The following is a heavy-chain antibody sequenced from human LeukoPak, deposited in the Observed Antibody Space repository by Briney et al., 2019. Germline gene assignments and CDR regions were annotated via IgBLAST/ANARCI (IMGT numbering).Heavy chain of an antibody. J-gene: IGHJ4*02. CDR3: VRVGDYYDSGGYQGFDY. V-gene: IGHV3-21*01. Sequence: GGSLRLSCAASGFTFSSYTMNRVRQAPGKGLEWVSSISSSSYYIYYADSVKGRFTISRDNAKNSVYLQMNSLRDEDTAVYYCVRVGDYYDSGGYQGFDYWGQGTLVTVSS. D-gene: IGHD3-22*01. CDR2: ISSSSYYI. CDR1: GFTFSSYT.